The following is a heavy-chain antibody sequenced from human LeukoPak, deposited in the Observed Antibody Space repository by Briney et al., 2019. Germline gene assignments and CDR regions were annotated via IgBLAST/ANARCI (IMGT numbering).Heavy chain of an antibody. D-gene: IGHD6-19*01. J-gene: IGHJ5*02. CDR2: IYYTGST. V-gene: IGHV4-39*07. CDR1: GGSITSSSYY. Sequence: SGTLSLTCTVSGGSITSSSYYWGWIRQPPGKGPEWIGSIYYTGSTNYNPSLRSRVTISLDTSKNQFSLKLTSMTAADTAVYYCASVRGYSSGWYASGFDPWGQGTLVTVSS. CDR3: ASVRGYSSGWYASGFDP.